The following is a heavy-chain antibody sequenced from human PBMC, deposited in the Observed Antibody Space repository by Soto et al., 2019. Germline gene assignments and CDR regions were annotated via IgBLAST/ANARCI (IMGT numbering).Heavy chain of an antibody. Sequence: QVQLVQSGAEVKKPGVSVKVSCKASGYTFTSYGISWVRQAPGQGLEWMGWISAYNGNTNYAQKLQGRVTMTTDTSTSTAYMELRSLRSYDTAVYYCARAHLGIVLMVYAWGDYFDYWGQGTLVTVSS. J-gene: IGHJ4*02. CDR1: GYTFTSYG. CDR3: ARAHLGIVLMVYAWGDYFDY. CDR2: ISAYNGNT. D-gene: IGHD2-8*01. V-gene: IGHV1-18*01.